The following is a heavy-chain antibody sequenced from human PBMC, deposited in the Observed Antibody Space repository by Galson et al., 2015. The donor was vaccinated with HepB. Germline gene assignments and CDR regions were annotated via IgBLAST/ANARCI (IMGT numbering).Heavy chain of an antibody. J-gene: IGHJ3*02. D-gene: IGHD4/OR15-4a*01. CDR1: GYRFTSYW. CDR3: ATVLRPGDDFDI. Sequence: QSGAEVKKPGESLKISCKGPGYRFTSYWIGWVRQMPGKGLEWMGIIYPGGSDTRYSPSFQGQVTMSADKSISTAYLQWSSLKTSDTAIYYCATVLRPGDDFDIWGQGTMVTVSS. CDR2: IYPGGSDT. V-gene: IGHV5-51*01.